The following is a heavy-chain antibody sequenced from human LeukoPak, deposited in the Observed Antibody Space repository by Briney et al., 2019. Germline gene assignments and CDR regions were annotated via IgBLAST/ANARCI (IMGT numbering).Heavy chain of an antibody. J-gene: IGHJ4*02. CDR1: GFTFSSYA. V-gene: IGHV3-23*01. CDR2: ISGSGGST. Sequence: GSLSLSRAASGFTFSSYAMSWVRQAPGKGLEWVSAISGSGGSTYYADSVKGRFTISRDNSKNTLYLQMNSLRAEDTAVYYCAKDPYNTPTYYFDYWGQGTLVTVSS. D-gene: IGHD1-1*01. CDR3: AKDPYNTPTYYFDY.